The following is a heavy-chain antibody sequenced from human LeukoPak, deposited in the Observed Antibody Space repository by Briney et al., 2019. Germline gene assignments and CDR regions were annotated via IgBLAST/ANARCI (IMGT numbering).Heavy chain of an antibody. V-gene: IGHV3-23*01. J-gene: IGHJ1*01. CDR3: ASAREYCGSAECYEYFQH. Sequence: GGSLRLSCAASGFTFSNYAMSWVRQAPGKGLEWVSAISGGGGNTYNADSVNGRFTVSRDNSRNTLFLQMNNLRAEDTALYFCASAREYCGSAECYEYFQHWGQGTLVIVSS. CDR2: ISGGGGNT. D-gene: IGHD2-21*01. CDR1: GFTFSNYA.